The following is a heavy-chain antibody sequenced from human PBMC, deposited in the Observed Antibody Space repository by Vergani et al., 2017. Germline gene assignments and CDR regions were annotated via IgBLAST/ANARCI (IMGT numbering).Heavy chain of an antibody. CDR2: ISSSSSTI. J-gene: IGHJ4*02. CDR3: ASHSSSWYREVGY. Sequence: EVQLVESGGGLAQPGGSLRLSCAASGFTFSSYSMNWVRQAPGKGLEWVSYISSSSSTIYYADSVKGRFTISRDNAKNSLYLQMNSLRAEDTAVYYCASHSSSWYREVGYWGQGTLVTVSS. V-gene: IGHV3-48*01. CDR1: GFTFSSYS. D-gene: IGHD6-13*01.